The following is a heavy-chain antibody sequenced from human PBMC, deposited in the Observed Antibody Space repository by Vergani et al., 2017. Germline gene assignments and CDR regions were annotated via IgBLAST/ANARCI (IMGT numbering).Heavy chain of an antibody. D-gene: IGHD3-3*01. CDR3: AKTFTDITIFGVVIIRGFDY. CDR2: ISWNSGSI. V-gene: IGHV3-9*01. J-gene: IGHJ4*02. Sequence: EVQLVESGGGLVQPGRSLRLSCAASGFTFDDYAMHWVRQAPGKGLEWVSGISWNSGSIGYADSVKGRFTISRDNAKNSLYLQMNSLRAEDTAVYYCAKTFTDITIFGVVIIRGFDYWGQGTLVTVSS. CDR1: GFTFDDYA.